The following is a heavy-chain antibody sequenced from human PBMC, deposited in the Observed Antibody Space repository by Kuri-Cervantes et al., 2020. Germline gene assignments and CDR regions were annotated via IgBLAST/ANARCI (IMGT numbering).Heavy chain of an antibody. V-gene: IGHV1-18*01. CDR3: ARARVTYYYDSSGPADYMDV. D-gene: IGHD3-22*01. Sequence: ASVKVSCKASGYTFTSYGISWVRQAPGQGLEWMGWISAYNGDTNYAQKLQGRVTMTTDTSTSTAYMELSSLRSEDTAVYYCARARVTYYYDSSGPADYMDVWGKGTTVTSP. CDR1: GYTFTSYG. CDR2: ISAYNGDT. J-gene: IGHJ6*03.